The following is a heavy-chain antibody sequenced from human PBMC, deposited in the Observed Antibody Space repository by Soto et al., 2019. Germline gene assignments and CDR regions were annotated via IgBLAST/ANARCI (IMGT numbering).Heavy chain of an antibody. CDR1: GGSFSGYY. CDR3: ARFYSSGWYIHPLRPPRFDY. V-gene: IGHV4-34*01. J-gene: IGHJ4*02. Sequence: LSLTCAVYGGSFSGYYWSWIRQPPGKGLEWIGEINHSGSTNYNPSLKSRVTISVDTSKNQFSLKLSSVTAADTAVYYCARFYSSGWYIHPLRPPRFDYWGQGTLVTVPS. CDR2: INHSGST. D-gene: IGHD6-19*01.